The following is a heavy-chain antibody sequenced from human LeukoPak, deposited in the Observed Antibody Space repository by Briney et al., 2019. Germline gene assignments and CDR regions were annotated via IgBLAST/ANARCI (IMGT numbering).Heavy chain of an antibody. CDR2: INHEGGGI. CDR3: GKTTVGYSSGQKPAWPVDY. J-gene: IGHJ4*02. V-gene: IGHV3-7*03. Sequence: GGSLRLSCAASGFTFSESWMTWVRQVPGQGLEWVAHINHEGGGIQYVDSVKGRFTISRDNAKGSVYLQMNSLRAEDTAVYYCGKTTVGYSSGQKPAWPVDYWGQGTLVTVSS. D-gene: IGHD5-18*01. CDR1: GFTFSESW.